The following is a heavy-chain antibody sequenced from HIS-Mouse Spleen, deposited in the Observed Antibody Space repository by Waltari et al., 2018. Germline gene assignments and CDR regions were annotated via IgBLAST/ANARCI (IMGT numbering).Heavy chain of an antibody. D-gene: IGHD4-17*01. J-gene: IGHJ5*02. CDR1: GGSLSSSSYY. V-gene: IGHV4-39*07. Sequence: QLQLQESGPGLVTPSETLSLTCTVSGGSLSSSSYYWGWIRQPPGKGLEWIGSIYYSGSTYYNPSLKSRVTISVDTSKNQFSLKLSSVTAADTAVYYCARDYGDNWFDPWGQGTLVTVSS. CDR3: ARDYGDNWFDP. CDR2: IYYSGST.